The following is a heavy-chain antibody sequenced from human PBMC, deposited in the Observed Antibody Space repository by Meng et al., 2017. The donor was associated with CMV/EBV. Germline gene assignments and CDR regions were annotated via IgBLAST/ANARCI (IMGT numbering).Heavy chain of an antibody. CDR2: ISSSGSTI. J-gene: IGHJ4*02. V-gene: IGHV3-48*03. CDR3: VRGHSSGYFDY. Sequence: GESLKISCAASGFTFSSYEMNWVRQAPGKGLEWVSYISSSGSTIYYADSVKGRFTISRDNAKNSLYLQMNSLRAEDTAVYYCVRGHSSGYFDYWGQGTLVTVSS. CDR1: GFTFSSYE. D-gene: IGHD6-19*01.